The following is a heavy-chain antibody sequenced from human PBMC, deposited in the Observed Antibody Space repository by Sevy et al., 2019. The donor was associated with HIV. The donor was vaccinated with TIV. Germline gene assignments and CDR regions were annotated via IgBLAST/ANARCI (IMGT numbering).Heavy chain of an antibody. CDR2: ISYDGSNK. CDR1: GFTFSSYA. Sequence: GGSLRLSCAASGFTFSSYAMHWVRQAPGKGLEWVAVISYDGSNKYYADSVKGRLPISRDNSKNTLYQQMNSLRAEDTAVYYCALFPRDEYCSGGSCDWEYFQHWGQGTLVTVSS. CDR3: ALFPRDEYCSGGSCDWEYFQH. D-gene: IGHD2-15*01. J-gene: IGHJ1*01. V-gene: IGHV3-30-3*01.